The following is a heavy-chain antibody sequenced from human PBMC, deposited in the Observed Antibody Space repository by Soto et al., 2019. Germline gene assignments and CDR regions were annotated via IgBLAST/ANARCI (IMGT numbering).Heavy chain of an antibody. V-gene: IGHV1-69*13. D-gene: IGHD5-12*01. CDR2: IIPIFGTA. CDR3: ASLKYSGYAVFDY. J-gene: IGHJ4*02. CDR1: GGTFSSYA. Sequence: ASVKVSCKASGGTFSSYAISWVRQAPGQGLEWMGGIIPIFGTANYAQKFQGRVTITADESTSTAYMELSSLRSEDTAVYYCASLKYSGYAVFDYWGQGTLVTVSS.